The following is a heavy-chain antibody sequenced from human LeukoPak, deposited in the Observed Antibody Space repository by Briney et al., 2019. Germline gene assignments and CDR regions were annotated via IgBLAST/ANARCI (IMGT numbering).Heavy chain of an antibody. V-gene: IGHV3-74*01. Sequence: GGSRRPSCAASEFSFSSYGLHWVSQAPGKGLVWVSRISPDGSTTSYADSVKGRFTISRDNAKNTLYVQMKSLRAEDTAVYYCARAGAPYAIEVWGQGAMPTVSS. J-gene: IGHJ3*01. CDR2: ISPDGSTT. CDR1: EFSFSSYG. CDR3: ARAGAPYAIEV. D-gene: IGHD3-10*01.